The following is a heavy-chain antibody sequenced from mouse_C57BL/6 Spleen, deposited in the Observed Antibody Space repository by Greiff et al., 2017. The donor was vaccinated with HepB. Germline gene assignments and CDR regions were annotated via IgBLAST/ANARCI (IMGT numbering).Heavy chain of an antibody. CDR2: IYPDSGDT. Sequence: QVQLPQSGAELVKPGASVKLSCPASGFPFNRYCMSWVKQRTGQGLEWIGEIYPDSGDTYYTAKFQGKATLTADKSSSTAYLQLRSLTSADTAVYYCARYENCYVDYWGKGTTLTVSS. V-gene: IGHV1-81*01. J-gene: IGHJ2*01. CDR1: GFPFNRYC. CDR3: ARYENCYVDY. D-gene: IGHD2-3*01.